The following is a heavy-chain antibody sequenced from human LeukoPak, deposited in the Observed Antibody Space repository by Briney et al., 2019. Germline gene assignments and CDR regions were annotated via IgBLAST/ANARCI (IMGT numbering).Heavy chain of an antibody. Sequence: SQTLSLTFAISGDSVSSNSAAWNWLRQSPSRGVEWLGRTYYRSKWYNDYAVSVKSRITINPDTSKNQFSLQLNSVTPEDTAVYYCARRAVAGNSFDYWGQGTLVTVSS. V-gene: IGHV6-1*01. J-gene: IGHJ4*02. CDR2: TYYRSKWYN. CDR1: GDSVSSNSAA. CDR3: ARRAVAGNSFDY. D-gene: IGHD6-19*01.